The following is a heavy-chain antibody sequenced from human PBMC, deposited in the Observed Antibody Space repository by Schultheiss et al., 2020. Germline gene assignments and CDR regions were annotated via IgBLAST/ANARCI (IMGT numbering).Heavy chain of an antibody. V-gene: IGHV3-53*01. CDR2: LYGGGTT. Sequence: SCAASGFSVSSKDMSWVRQAPGKGLEWLSVLYGGGTTSYADSVKGRLTISRDNSKNTLILQMNSLRAEDTAVYYCATLRYYGMDVWGQGTTVTVSS. J-gene: IGHJ6*02. CDR1: GFSVSSKD. D-gene: IGHD4-17*01. CDR3: ATLRYYGMDV.